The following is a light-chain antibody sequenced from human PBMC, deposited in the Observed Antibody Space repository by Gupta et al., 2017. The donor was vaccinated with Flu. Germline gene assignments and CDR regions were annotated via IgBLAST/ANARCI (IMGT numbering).Light chain of an antibody. CDR3: CSDAGSSTWV. Sequence: QSALSQPASVSGSPGQSITLSCTGTRSDVGSYNLVSWYQQHPGKAPKRMIFEDSKRPSGTSNRFSGSKSGNTASLTISGLQAEDEADYYCCSDAGSSTWVFGGGTKLTVL. CDR2: EDS. CDR1: RSDVGSYNL. V-gene: IGLV2-23*01. J-gene: IGLJ3*02.